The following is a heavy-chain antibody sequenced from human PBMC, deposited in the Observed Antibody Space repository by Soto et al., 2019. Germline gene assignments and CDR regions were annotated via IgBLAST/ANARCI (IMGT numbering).Heavy chain of an antibody. V-gene: IGHV3-53*02. CDR3: VARSNWADY. Sequence: EVQLVETGGGLIQPGGSLRLSCAASGFIVSSNYMSWVRQAPGKGLDWVSVIYSGGSTYHADSVKGRFTTSRDNSNITLYLQMNNLGAEDTAVYYCVARSNWADYWGQGTLVTVSS. J-gene: IGHJ4*02. CDR1: GFIVSSNY. CDR2: IYSGGST. D-gene: IGHD4-4*01.